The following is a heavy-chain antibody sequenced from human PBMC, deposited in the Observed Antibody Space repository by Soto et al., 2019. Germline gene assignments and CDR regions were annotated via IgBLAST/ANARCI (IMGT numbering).Heavy chain of an antibody. Sequence: EVQLVESGGVVVQPGGSLRLSCAASGFTFDDYTMHWVRQAAGKGLEWVSLISWDGGSTYYADSVKGRFTIARDNSKNSLYLQMNSLRTEDTALYYCAKDIGEGFAYWGQGTLVTVSS. V-gene: IGHV3-43*01. CDR3: AKDIGEGFAY. CDR1: GFTFDDYT. J-gene: IGHJ4*02. CDR2: ISWDGGST. D-gene: IGHD3-10*01.